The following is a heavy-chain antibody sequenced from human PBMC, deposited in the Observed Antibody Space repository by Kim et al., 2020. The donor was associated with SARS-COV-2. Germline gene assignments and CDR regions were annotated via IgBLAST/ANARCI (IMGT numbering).Heavy chain of an antibody. D-gene: IGHD6-13*01. CDR1: GGSISSGGYS. Sequence: SETLSLTCAVSGGSISSGGYSWSWIRQPPGKGLEWIGYIYHSGSTYYNPSLKSRVTISVDRSKNQFSLKLSSVTAADTAVYYCARRRTGIAAAGTGELDYWGQGTLVTVSS. J-gene: IGHJ4*02. CDR2: IYHSGST. CDR3: ARRRTGIAAAGTGELDY. V-gene: IGHV4-30-2*01.